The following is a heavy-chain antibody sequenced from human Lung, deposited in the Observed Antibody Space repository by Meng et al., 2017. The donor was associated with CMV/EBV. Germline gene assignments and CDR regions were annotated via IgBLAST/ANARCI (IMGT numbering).Heavy chain of an antibody. V-gene: IGHV4-4*02. J-gene: IGHJ4*02. Sequence: GHQQEPGPVLAEPSGPLSLTCAVSAGSMGSTNWWSWVRQPPGKGLEWIGEIYHSGSTNYNPSLKSRVSISVDKSKNQFSLKLSSVTAADTAVYYCARADKVRFDYWGQGTLVTVSS. CDR2: IYHSGST. CDR1: AGSMGSTNW. CDR3: ARADKVRFDY.